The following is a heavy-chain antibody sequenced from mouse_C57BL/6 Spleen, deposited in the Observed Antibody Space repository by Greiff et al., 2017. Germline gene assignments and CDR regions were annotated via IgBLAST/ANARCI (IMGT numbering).Heavy chain of an antibody. V-gene: IGHV2-6-1*01. CDR3: ARQYGNYVTSPYAMDY. Sequence: QVQLKESGPGLVAPSQSLSITCTVSGFSLTSYGVHWVRQPPGKGLEWLVVIWSDGSTTYNSALKSRLSISKDNSKSQFFLKMNSLQTDDTAMYYCARQYGNYVTSPYAMDYWGQGTSVTVSS. CDR1: GFSLTSYG. D-gene: IGHD2-1*01. CDR2: IWSDGST. J-gene: IGHJ4*01.